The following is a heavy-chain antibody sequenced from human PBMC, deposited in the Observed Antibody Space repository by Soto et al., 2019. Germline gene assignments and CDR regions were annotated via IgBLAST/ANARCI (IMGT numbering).Heavy chain of an antibody. D-gene: IGHD2-15*01. V-gene: IGHV3-9*01. CDR2: ISWNSGSI. Sequence: GGSLRLSCAASGFTFDDYAMHWVRQAPGKGLEWVSGISWNSGSIGYADSVKGRFTISRDNAKNSLYLQMNSLRAEGTALYYCAKAGGACSGGSCYSGNYFDYWGQGTLVTVSS. CDR3: AKAGGACSGGSCYSGNYFDY. J-gene: IGHJ4*02. CDR1: GFTFDDYA.